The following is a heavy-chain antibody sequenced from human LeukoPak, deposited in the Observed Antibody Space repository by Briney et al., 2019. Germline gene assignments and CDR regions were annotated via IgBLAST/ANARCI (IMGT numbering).Heavy chain of an antibody. CDR2: IYHSGST. Sequence: SETLSLTCAVSGYSISSGYYWGWIRQPPGKGLEWIGSIYHSGSTYYNPSLKSRVTISVDTSKNQFSLKLSSVTAADTAVYYCARQDHTMVRGVIISKGHYFDYWGQGTLVTVSS. V-gene: IGHV4-38-2*01. CDR1: GYSISSGYY. D-gene: IGHD3-10*01. CDR3: ARQDHTMVRGVIISKGHYFDY. J-gene: IGHJ4*02.